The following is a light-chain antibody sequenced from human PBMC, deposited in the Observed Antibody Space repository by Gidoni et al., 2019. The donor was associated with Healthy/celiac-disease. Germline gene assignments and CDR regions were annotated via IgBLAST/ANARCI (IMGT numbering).Light chain of an antibody. J-gene: IGKJ4*01. CDR3: MQALQTPLT. Sequence: DIVRTQSQLPLPVTPGEPASISCRSSQSLLHSNGYNYLDWYLQKPGQSPQLLIYLGSNRASGVPDRFSGSGSGTDFTLKISRVEAEDVGVYYCMQALQTPLTFGGGTKVEIK. V-gene: IGKV2-28*01. CDR2: LGS. CDR1: QSLLHSNGYNY.